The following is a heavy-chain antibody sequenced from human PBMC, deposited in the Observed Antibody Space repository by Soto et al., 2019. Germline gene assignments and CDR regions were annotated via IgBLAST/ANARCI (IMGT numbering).Heavy chain of an antibody. CDR3: AKDAVPGDGLWLVAA. V-gene: IGHV3-23*01. J-gene: IGHJ5*02. CDR2: ITGSGGTI. CDR1: GFSFSKYA. Sequence: DVQLLESGGGLVQPGGSLRLSCAASGFSFSKYAMIWVRQAPGKGQEWVSGITGSGGTIEYAASVKGRFTISRDNSKNTVDLKMNSLRAEDTAMYYCAKDAVPGDGLWLVAAWGQGTLVTVS. D-gene: IGHD2-21*02.